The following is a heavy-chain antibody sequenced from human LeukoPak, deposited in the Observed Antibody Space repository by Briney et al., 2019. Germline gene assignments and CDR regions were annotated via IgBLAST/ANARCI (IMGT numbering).Heavy chain of an antibody. CDR2: INPNSGGT. CDR3: ARVGGDIVATDAFDI. CDR1: GYTFTGYY. Sequence: APVKVSCKASGYTFTGYYMHWVRQAPGQGLEWMGWINPNSGGTNYAQKFQGRVTMTRDTSISTAYMELSRLRSDDTAVYYCARVGGDIVATDAFDIWGQGTMVTVSS. V-gene: IGHV1-2*02. J-gene: IGHJ3*02. D-gene: IGHD5-12*01.